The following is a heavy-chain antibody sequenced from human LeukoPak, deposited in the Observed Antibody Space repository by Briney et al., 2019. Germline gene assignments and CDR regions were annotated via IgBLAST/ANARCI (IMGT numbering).Heavy chain of an antibody. J-gene: IGHJ4*02. Sequence: PGGSLRLSCAASGFTFSSYWMHWVRQAPGKGLVWVSRTNSDGSSTSYADSVKGRFTISRDNAKNTLYLQMNSLRAEDTAVYYCARAPRWQQVLDYWGQGTLVTVSS. D-gene: IGHD6-13*01. CDR2: TNSDGSST. CDR1: GFTFSSYW. V-gene: IGHV3-74*01. CDR3: ARAPRWQQVLDY.